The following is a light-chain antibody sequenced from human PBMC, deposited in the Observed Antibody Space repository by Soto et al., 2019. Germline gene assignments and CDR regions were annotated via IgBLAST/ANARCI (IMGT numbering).Light chain of an antibody. CDR3: QQSYNFPRT. J-gene: IGKJ1*01. CDR1: QNIDTY. Sequence: DIQMTQSPSSLSASVGDRVTITCRASQNIDTYLNWYLQKPGQAPKLLIYSAYSLQSGVSPRFSGDGSETDFTLTISSLQPEDFATYYCQQSYNFPRTFGQGTTV. V-gene: IGKV1-39*01. CDR2: SAY.